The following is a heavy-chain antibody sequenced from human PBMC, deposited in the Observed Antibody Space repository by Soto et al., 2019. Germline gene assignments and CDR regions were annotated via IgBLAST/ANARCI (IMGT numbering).Heavy chain of an antibody. D-gene: IGHD2-21*02. CDR3: ARSYCGGDCPNNWFDP. CDR2: NYYSGST. V-gene: IGHV4-59*01. J-gene: IGHJ5*02. CDR1: GGSISSYY. Sequence: SENLSLTCTVSGGSISSYYWSWIRQPPRKKLERIGYNYYSGSTNYNPSLKSRVTISVDTSKNQFSLKLSSVTAADTAVYYCARSYCGGDCPNNWFDPWGQGTLVTVSS.